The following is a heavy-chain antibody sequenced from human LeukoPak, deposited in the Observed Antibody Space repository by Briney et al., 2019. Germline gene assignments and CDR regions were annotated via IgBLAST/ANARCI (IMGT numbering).Heavy chain of an antibody. CDR1: GLTFSSYW. CDR2: IKQDGSEK. Sequence: PGGSLRLSCVASGLTFSSYWMSWVRQAPGKGLEWVANIKQDGSEKYYVDSVKGRFTTSRDNAKNSVHLQMSSLRAEDTAVYYCARDHEMVRGVRSGAFDIWGQGTMVTVSS. J-gene: IGHJ3*02. CDR3: ARDHEMVRGVRSGAFDI. V-gene: IGHV3-7*01. D-gene: IGHD3-10*01.